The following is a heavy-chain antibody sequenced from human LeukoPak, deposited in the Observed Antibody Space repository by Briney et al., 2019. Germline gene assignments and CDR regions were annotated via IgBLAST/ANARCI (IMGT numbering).Heavy chain of an antibody. J-gene: IGHJ4*02. D-gene: IGHD5-24*01. V-gene: IGHV3-53*01. CDR3: ARGVVEMATIFDY. CDR1: GFTVSSNY. Sequence: PGGSLRLSCAASGFTVSSNYMSWVRQAPGKGLEWASVIYSGGSTYYADSVKGRFTISRDNSKNTLYLQMNSLRAEDTAVYYCARGVVEMATIFDYWGQGTLVTVSS. CDR2: IYSGGST.